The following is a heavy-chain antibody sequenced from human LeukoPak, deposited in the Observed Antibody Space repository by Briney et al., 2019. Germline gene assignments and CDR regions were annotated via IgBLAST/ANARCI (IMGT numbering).Heavy chain of an antibody. CDR2: ISYDGRNK. V-gene: IGHV3-30*18. CDR1: GFTFSSYG. CDR3: AKDRGYSHGFDY. D-gene: IGHD5-18*01. Sequence: SGGSLRLSCAASGFTFSSYGMHWVRHAPGKGVEWVAAISYDGRNKEYVDSVKGRFTISRDNSKNTVYLQMNSLRAEDTAVYNCAKDRGYSHGFDYWGQGTLVTVSS. J-gene: IGHJ4*02.